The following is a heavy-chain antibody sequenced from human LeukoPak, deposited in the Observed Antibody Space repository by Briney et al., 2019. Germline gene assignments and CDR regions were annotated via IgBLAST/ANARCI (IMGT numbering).Heavy chain of an antibody. CDR2: IDRDGRTT. J-gene: IGHJ4*02. D-gene: IGHD3-10*01. Sequence: PGGSLRLSCAASGFTFSDYWLHWVRLSPAKGLVWVSRIDRDGRTTDYADSVKGRFTISRDNAKNTVYLQMNSLRAEDTALYYCVKSLWFGESLRHPLDYWGQGTLVTVSS. V-gene: IGHV3-74*01. CDR3: VKSLWFGESLRHPLDY. CDR1: GFTFSDYW.